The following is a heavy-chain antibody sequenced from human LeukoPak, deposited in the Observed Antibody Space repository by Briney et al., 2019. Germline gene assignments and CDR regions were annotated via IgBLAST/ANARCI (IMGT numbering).Heavy chain of an antibody. CDR1: GGSISSSSYY. CDR3: ARGKYQVSIFCTPSSCYPGAFDI. Sequence: KPSETLSLTCTVSGGSISSSSYYWGWIRQPPGKGLEWIGSIYYSGSTYYNPSLKSRVTISVDTSKNQFSLKLSSVTAADTAVYYCARGKYQVSIFCTPSSCYPGAFDIWGQGTMGTVSS. J-gene: IGHJ3*02. CDR2: IYYSGST. V-gene: IGHV4-39*01. D-gene: IGHD2-15*01.